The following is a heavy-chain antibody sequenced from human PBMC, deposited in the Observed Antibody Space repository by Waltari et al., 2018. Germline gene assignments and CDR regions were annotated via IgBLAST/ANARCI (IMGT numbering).Heavy chain of an antibody. CDR1: GFTFSSFW. CDR2: INSDGSST. D-gene: IGHD1-26*01. V-gene: IGHV3-74*01. Sequence: EVQLVESGGGLVQPGGSRRRSCAALGFTFSSFWMHWVRQAPGKGLVWVSRINSDGSSTSYADSVKGRFTISRDNAKNTLYLQMNSLRAEDTAVYYCASARYSGTYYNDYWGQGMLVTVSP. CDR3: ASARYSGTYYNDY. J-gene: IGHJ4*02.